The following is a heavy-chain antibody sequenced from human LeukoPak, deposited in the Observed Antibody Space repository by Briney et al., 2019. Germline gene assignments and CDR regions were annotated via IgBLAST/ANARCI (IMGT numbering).Heavy chain of an antibody. J-gene: IGHJ4*02. V-gene: IGHV3-43*02. CDR2: ISGDGGST. Sequence: PGGSLRLSCAASGFTFYDYAMHWVRQAPGKGLEWVSLISGDGGSTYYADSVKGRFTISRDNSKNSLYLQMNSLRTEDTALYYCAKVRLRALVALCFDYWGQGTLVTVSS. CDR3: AKVRLRALVALCFDY. D-gene: IGHD2-21*01. CDR1: GFTFYDYA.